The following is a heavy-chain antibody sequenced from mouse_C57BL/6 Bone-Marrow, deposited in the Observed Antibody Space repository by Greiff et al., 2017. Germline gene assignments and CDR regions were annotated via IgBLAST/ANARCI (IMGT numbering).Heavy chain of an antibody. J-gene: IGHJ3*01. V-gene: IGHV1-50*01. CDR3: ASNWDWFAY. CDR1: GYTFTSYW. Sequence: QLQQPGAEPVKPGALVKLSCKASGYTFTSYWMQGVKQRPGQGLEWIGEIDPSDSYTNYNQKFKGKATLTVDTSSSTAYMQLSSLTSADSAVYYCASNWDWFAYWGQGTLVTVSA. D-gene: IGHD4-1*02. CDR2: IDPSDSYT.